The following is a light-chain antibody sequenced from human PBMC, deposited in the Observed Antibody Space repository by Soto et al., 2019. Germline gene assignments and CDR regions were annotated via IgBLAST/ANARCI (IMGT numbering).Light chain of an antibody. CDR3: QSYDTSLRAYV. J-gene: IGLJ1*01. V-gene: IGLV1-40*01. Sequence: QSALAQPPSVSGAPGQKVTISCTGSSSNIGAGYDLHWYQQLPGTAPKLLLYGNINRPSGVPDRFSGSKSGTSASLAITGLQAEDEADYYCQSYDTSLRAYVFGTGTKLTVL. CDR1: SSNIGAGYD. CDR2: GNI.